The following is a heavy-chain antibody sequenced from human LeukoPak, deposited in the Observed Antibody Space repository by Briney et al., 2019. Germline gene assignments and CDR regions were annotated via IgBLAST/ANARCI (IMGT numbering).Heavy chain of an antibody. D-gene: IGHD5-24*01. CDR2: MNPHSGNV. CDR1: GYTFSSYA. CDR3: ARRGTNSVNYYYYAMDA. J-gene: IGHJ6*02. V-gene: IGHV1-8*01. Sequence: ASVKVSCKASGYTFSSYAINWVRQVPGRGLEWMGWMNPHSGNVGHAQGFQGRVTMTRDTSIRTAYMELTSLRSEDTAVYYCARRGTNSVNYYYYAMDAWGQGTTVTVSS.